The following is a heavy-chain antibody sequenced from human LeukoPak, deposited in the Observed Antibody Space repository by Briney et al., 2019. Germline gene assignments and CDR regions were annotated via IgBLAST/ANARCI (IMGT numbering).Heavy chain of an antibody. CDR2: IIPIFGTA. CDR3: ATGSYPRRPFDY. J-gene: IGHJ4*02. CDR1: GGTFSSYA. D-gene: IGHD1-26*01. Sequence: RASVKVSCKASGGTFSSYAISWVRQAPGQGLEWMGGIIPIFGTANYAQKFQGRVTITADESTSTAYMELSSLRSEDTAVYYCATGSYPRRPFDYWGQGTLVTVSS. V-gene: IGHV1-69*01.